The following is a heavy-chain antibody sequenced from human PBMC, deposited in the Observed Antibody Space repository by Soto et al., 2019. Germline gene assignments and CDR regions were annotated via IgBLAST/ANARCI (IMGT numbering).Heavy chain of an antibody. CDR3: ARGRIAAAGLAY. CDR2: MNPKSGYI. CDR1: GYTFTHYD. J-gene: IGHJ4*02. Sequence: ASVKVSCKASGYTFTHYDINWVRQATGQGLEWMGWMNPKSGYIGCAQKFQGRVTMTMNTSISTAYMELTGLRFDDTAVYYCARGRIAAAGLAYWGQGALVTVSS. D-gene: IGHD6-13*01. V-gene: IGHV1-8*01.